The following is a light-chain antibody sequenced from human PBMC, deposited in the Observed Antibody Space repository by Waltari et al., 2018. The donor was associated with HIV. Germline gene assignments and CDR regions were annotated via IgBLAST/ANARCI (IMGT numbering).Light chain of an antibody. V-gene: IGKV2-28*01. CDR2: LAS. J-gene: IGKJ2*01. Sequence: IVMTQSPLSLPVTPGEPASISCRSSQSLLNSNTYTYLDWYLQKPGQCPHLLIYLASNRASGVPDRFSGSQSGTDFTLKISRVEAEDVGVYYCMQALQTPYTFGQGTKLEIK. CDR3: MQALQTPYT. CDR1: QSLLNSNTYTY.